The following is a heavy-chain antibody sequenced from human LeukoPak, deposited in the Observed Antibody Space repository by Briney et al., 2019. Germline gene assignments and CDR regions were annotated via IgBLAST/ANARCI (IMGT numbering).Heavy chain of an antibody. Sequence: GGSLRLSCAASGFTFSRHGLHWVRQAPGKGLEWVAVISYDGSNKYYADSVKGRFTISRDNSKNTLYLQMNSLRAEDTAVYYCAREMATIDVFDYWGQGTLVTVSS. CDR3: AREMATIDVFDY. D-gene: IGHD5-24*01. V-gene: IGHV3-30*03. CDR1: GFTFSRHG. J-gene: IGHJ4*02. CDR2: ISYDGSNK.